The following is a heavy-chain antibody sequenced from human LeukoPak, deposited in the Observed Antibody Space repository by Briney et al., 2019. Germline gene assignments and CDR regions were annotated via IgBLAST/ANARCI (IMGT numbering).Heavy chain of an antibody. D-gene: IGHD2-15*01. CDR1: GYTFTGYY. V-gene: IGHV1-2*06. CDR3: ARERIDYYYYYGMDV. J-gene: IGHJ6*02. Sequence: ASVKVSCKASGYTFTGYYMHWVRQAPGQGLEWMGRINPNSGGTNYAQKFQGRVTMTRDTSISTAYMELSRLRSDDTAVYYCARERIDYYYYYGMDVWGQGTTVTVSS. CDR2: INPNSGGT.